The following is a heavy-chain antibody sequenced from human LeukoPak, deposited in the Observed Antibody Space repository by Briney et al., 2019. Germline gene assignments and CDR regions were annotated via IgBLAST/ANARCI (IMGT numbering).Heavy chain of an antibody. D-gene: IGHD3-3*01. Sequence: PGGSLRLSCAASGFTFSSYAMGWVRQAPGKGLEWVSAISGSGGSTYYADSVKGRFTISRDNSKNTLYLQMNSLRAEDTAVYYCAKDRMRDFWSGYSYYFDYWGQGTLVTVSS. CDR3: AKDRMRDFWSGYSYYFDY. CDR1: GFTFSSYA. CDR2: ISGSGGST. V-gene: IGHV3-23*01. J-gene: IGHJ4*02.